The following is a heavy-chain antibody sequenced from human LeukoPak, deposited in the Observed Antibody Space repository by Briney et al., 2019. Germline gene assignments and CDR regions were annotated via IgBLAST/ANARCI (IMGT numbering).Heavy chain of an antibody. CDR3: AREKSVLLWFGENLGFDP. Sequence: GRSLRLSCAASGFTFSSYAMHWARQAPGKGLEWVAVISYDGSNKYYADSVKGRFTISRDNSKNTLYLQMNSLRAEDTAVYYCAREKSVLLWFGENLGFDPWGQGTLVTVSS. D-gene: IGHD3-10*01. J-gene: IGHJ5*02. CDR1: GFTFSSYA. CDR2: ISYDGSNK. V-gene: IGHV3-30*04.